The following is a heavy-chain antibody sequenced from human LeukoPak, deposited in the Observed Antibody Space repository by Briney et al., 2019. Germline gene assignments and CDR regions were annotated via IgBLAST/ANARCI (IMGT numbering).Heavy chain of an antibody. J-gene: IGHJ5*02. V-gene: IGHV1-2*02. CDR2: INPNSGGT. Sequence: ASVKVSCKASGYTFTSYYMHWVRQAPGQGLEWMGWINPNSGGTNYAQKFQGRVTMTRDTSISTAYMELSRLRSDDTAVYYCARDLSPVLLWFGELFGSNWFDPWGQGTLVTVSS. D-gene: IGHD3-10*01. CDR1: GYTFTSYY. CDR3: ARDLSPVLLWFGELFGSNWFDP.